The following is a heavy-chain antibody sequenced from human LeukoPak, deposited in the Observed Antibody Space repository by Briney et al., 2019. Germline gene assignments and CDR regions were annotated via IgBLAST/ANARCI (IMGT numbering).Heavy chain of an antibody. CDR3: ARDSLVGSTTPVFDY. J-gene: IGHJ4*02. CDR2: IDSTSTYI. V-gene: IGHV3-21*04. Sequence: GGSLRLSCAASRFTFSTYAMHWVRQAPGKGLEWVSSIDSTSTYIYYADSVKGRFTISRDNAKNSLYLQMDSLRAEDTAVYYCARDSLVGSTTPVFDYWGQGTLVTVSS. CDR1: RFTFSTYA. D-gene: IGHD1-26*01.